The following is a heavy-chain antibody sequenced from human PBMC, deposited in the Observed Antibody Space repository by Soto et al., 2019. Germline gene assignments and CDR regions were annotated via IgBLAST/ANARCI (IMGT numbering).Heavy chain of an antibody. J-gene: IGHJ4*02. D-gene: IGHD3-10*01. CDR3: AKSPTMVRGIIFDY. Sequence: PGGSLRLSCAASGFTFSSYTMSWVRQAPGKGLEWVSAISSGGNTYYADSVKGRLTISRDNSKNTLYLQMNSLRAEDTAVYFCAKSPTMVRGIIFDYWGQGTLVTVSS. CDR1: GFTFSSYT. CDR2: ISSGGNT. V-gene: IGHV3-23*01.